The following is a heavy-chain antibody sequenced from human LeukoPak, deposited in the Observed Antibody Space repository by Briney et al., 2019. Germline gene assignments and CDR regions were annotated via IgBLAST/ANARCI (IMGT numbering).Heavy chain of an antibody. CDR1: GFILSDHY. CDR3: VRSSSSGGYYYLDY. J-gene: IGHJ4*02. Sequence: GGSLRLSCAAPGFILSDHYMDWVRQGPGKGLEWVGRIRNKVKSYTTEYAASVKGRFTVSGDDSKNSLYLQMNSLKTEDTAVYFCVRSSSSGGYYYLDYWGQGTRVTVSS. CDR2: IRNKVKSYTT. V-gene: IGHV3-72*01. D-gene: IGHD3-22*01.